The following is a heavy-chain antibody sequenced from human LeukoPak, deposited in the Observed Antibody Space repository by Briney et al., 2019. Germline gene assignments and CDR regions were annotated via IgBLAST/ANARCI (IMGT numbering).Heavy chain of an antibody. D-gene: IGHD2-2*01. V-gene: IGHV1-2*02. Sequence: ASVKVSCKASGYTFTSYYMHWVRQAPGQGLEWMGWINPNSGGTNYAQKFQGRVTMTRDTSISAAYMELSRLRSDDTAVYYCARASRLVAYQLLTYYFDYWGQGTLVTVSS. J-gene: IGHJ4*02. CDR1: GYTFTSYY. CDR3: ARASRLVAYQLLTYYFDY. CDR2: INPNSGGT.